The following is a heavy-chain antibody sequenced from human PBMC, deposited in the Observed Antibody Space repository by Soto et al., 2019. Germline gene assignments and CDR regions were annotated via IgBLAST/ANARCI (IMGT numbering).Heavy chain of an antibody. D-gene: IGHD3-3*01. CDR1: GFTFSDYY. CDR2: ISSSGSTI. J-gene: IGHJ4*02. CDR3: ARDRAHRSDDFWSGYYDYYFDY. V-gene: IGHV3-11*01. Sequence: QVQLVESGGGLVKPGGSLRLSCAASGFTFSDYYMSWIRQAPGKGLEWVSYISSSGSTIYYADSVKGRFTISRDNAENSLYLQMNSMRAEDTAVYYCARDRAHRSDDFWSGYYDYYFDYWGQVTLVTVS.